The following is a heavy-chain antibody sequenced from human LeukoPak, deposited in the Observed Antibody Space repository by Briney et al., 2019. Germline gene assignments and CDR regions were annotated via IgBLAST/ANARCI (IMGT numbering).Heavy chain of an antibody. D-gene: IGHD3-10*01. V-gene: IGHV3-48*02. CDR3: ARDRIEYTYGTGFDY. Sequence: PGGSLRLSCAASGFTFSNYNMNWVRQAPGKGLEWVSYITSRSSSIYYADSVKGRFTISRDNAQNSLYLQMNSLRDEDTAVYYCARDRIEYTYGTGFDYWGQGTLVTVSS. J-gene: IGHJ4*02. CDR2: ITSRSSSI. CDR1: GFTFSNYN.